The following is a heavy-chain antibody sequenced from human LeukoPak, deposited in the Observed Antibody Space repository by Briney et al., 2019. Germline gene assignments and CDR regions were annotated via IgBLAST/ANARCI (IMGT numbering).Heavy chain of an antibody. V-gene: IGHV1-69*13. Sequence: SVKVSCKSSGGTFINYPISWVRQAPGQGLEWMGGVLPIFRMTNYAEKFQGRVTITADEPTTTAYLEPNSLRSEDTAVYYCAVCSSTWSGDRPDSWGQGSLVTVSS. J-gene: IGHJ4*02. CDR3: AVCSSTWSGDRPDS. CDR2: VLPIFRMT. D-gene: IGHD2-2*01. CDR1: GGTFINYP.